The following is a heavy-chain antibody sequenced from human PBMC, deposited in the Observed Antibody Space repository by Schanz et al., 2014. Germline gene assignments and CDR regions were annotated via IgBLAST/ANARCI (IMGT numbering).Heavy chain of an antibody. D-gene: IGHD2-2*01. V-gene: IGHV1-69*02. Sequence: QLQLVQSGAEVKKPGSSVKVSCTASGGTFSSYTISWIRQAPGQGLEWMGRIIPVLAIADYAQKFQGRVTITADKSTSTAYMELSSLRYEDTALYYCARGTMPGTFDIWGQGTMVTVSS. J-gene: IGHJ3*02. CDR3: ARGTMPGTFDI. CDR2: IIPVLAIA. CDR1: GGTFSSYT.